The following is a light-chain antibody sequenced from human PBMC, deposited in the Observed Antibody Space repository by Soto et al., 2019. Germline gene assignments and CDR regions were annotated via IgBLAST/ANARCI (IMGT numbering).Light chain of an antibody. CDR1: QDIRNW. V-gene: IGKV1-33*01. J-gene: IGKJ5*01. Sequence: DIQMTQSPSSLSASVGDRVTITCQASQDIRNWVNWYQQKPGKAPKLLIYDASNLETGAPSRFSGRGSGTDFSFTINTLQPEDSATYYCQQYDKLPLTFGQGTRLEIK. CDR2: DAS. CDR3: QQYDKLPLT.